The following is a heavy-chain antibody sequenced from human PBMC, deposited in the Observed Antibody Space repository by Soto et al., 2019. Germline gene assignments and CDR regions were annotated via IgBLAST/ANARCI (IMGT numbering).Heavy chain of an antibody. CDR1: GGSISSSSYY. Sequence: SETLSLTCTVSGGSISSSSYYWGWIRQPPGKGLEWIGSIYYSGSTYYNPSLKSRVTISVDTSKNQFSLKLSSVTAADTAVYYCARLPFGYSAYYFDYWGQGTLVTVSS. D-gene: IGHD3-22*01. CDR2: IYYSGST. CDR3: ARLPFGYSAYYFDY. J-gene: IGHJ4*02. V-gene: IGHV4-39*01.